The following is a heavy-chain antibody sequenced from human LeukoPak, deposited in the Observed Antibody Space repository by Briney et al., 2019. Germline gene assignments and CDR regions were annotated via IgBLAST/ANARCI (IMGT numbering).Heavy chain of an antibody. V-gene: IGHV3-7*01. J-gene: IGHJ3*01. CDR1: GFTFSNDW. CDR2: IRPDGSET. D-gene: IGHD1-26*01. Sequence: GGSLRLSCAASGFTFSNDWRAWVRQAPGKGLEWVANIRPDGSETYYVASVDGRFTISRDNAEKSLFVQMNSLTVEDTAVYYCARLGSLRRDAFALWGRGTMVTVAS. CDR3: ARLGSLRRDAFAL.